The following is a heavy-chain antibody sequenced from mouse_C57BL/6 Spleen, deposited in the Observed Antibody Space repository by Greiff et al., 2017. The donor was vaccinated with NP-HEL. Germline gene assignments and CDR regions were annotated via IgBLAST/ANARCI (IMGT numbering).Heavy chain of an antibody. CDR2: IYPGSGST. CDR3: ARWVSNYVGDY. J-gene: IGHJ2*01. CDR1: GYTFTSYW. Sequence: QVQLQQSGAELVKPGASVKMSCKASGYTFTSYWITWVKQRPGQGLEWIGDIYPGSGSTNYNEKFKSKATLTVDTSSSTAYMQLSSLTSEDSAVYYCARWVSNYVGDYWGQGTTLTVSS. V-gene: IGHV1-55*01. D-gene: IGHD2-5*01.